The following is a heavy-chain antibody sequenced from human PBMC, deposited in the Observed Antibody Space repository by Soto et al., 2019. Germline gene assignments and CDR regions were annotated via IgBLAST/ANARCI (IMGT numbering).Heavy chain of an antibody. CDR1: GYTFTSYD. J-gene: IGHJ6*02. CDR3: ARGHGESNQGHYYYYGMDV. D-gene: IGHD3-10*01. V-gene: IGHV1-8*01. CDR2: MNPNSGNT. Sequence: ASVKVSCKASGYTFTSYDINWVRQATGQGLEWMGWMNPNSGNTGYAQKVQGRVTMTRNTSISTAYMELNSLRSEDTAVYYCARGHGESNQGHYYYYGMDVWGQGTTVTVSS.